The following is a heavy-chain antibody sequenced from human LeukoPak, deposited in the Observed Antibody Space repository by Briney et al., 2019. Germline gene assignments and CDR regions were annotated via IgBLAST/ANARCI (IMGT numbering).Heavy chain of an antibody. CDR3: TKAPLRSCTGAFCYPFDY. D-gene: IGHD2-8*02. J-gene: IGHJ4*02. Sequence: GRSLRLSCAASGFTFSSYGMHWVRQAPGKGLEWVAFISNDGSNKYYSDSVKGRFTISRDNSKNTLYLQMNSLRVEDTAVYYCTKAPLRSCTGAFCYPFDYWGQGTLVTVSS. CDR1: GFTFSSYG. V-gene: IGHV3-30*18. CDR2: ISNDGSNK.